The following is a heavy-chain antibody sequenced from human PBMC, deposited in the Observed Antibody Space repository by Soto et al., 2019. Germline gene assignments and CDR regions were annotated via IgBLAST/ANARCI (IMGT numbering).Heavy chain of an antibody. Sequence: GGSLRLSSTAAGCNFSSYGRHWVRQNTGKGLEWVSAIGTAGDTYYPGSVKGRFTISRENAKNSLYLQMNSLRAGDTAVYYCARDPFYGSGSYYDYWGQGTLVTVSS. CDR1: GCNFSSYG. CDR3: ARDPFYGSGSYYDY. V-gene: IGHV3-13*01. D-gene: IGHD3-10*01. J-gene: IGHJ4*02. CDR2: IGTAGDT.